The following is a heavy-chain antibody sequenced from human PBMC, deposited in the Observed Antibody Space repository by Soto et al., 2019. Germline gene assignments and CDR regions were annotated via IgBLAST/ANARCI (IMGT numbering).Heavy chain of an antibody. CDR3: ARARITMVRGVIPGPGNWFDP. CDR1: GYTLTSYD. Sequence: ASVKVSCKASGYTLTSYDINWVRQATGQGLEWMGWMNPNSGNTGYAQKFQGRVTMTRNTSISTAYMELSSLRSEDTAVYYCARARITMVRGVIPGPGNWFDPWGQGTLVTVSS. V-gene: IGHV1-8*01. CDR2: MNPNSGNT. D-gene: IGHD3-10*01. J-gene: IGHJ5*02.